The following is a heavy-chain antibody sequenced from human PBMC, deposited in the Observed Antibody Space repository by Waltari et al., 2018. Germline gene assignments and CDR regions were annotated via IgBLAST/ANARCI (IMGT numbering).Heavy chain of an antibody. J-gene: IGHJ4*02. Sequence: QVQLVQSGAEVKKPGSSVKVSCKASGGTFSSYAISWVRQAPGQGLEWMGGIIPILGIANYAQKFQGRVTITADESTSTAYMELSSLRSEDTAVYYCARSPTYMVQGLMPFDYWGQGTLVTVSS. CDR3: ARSPTYMVQGLMPFDY. D-gene: IGHD3-10*01. CDR2: IIPILGIA. V-gene: IGHV1-69*04. CDR1: GGTFSSYA.